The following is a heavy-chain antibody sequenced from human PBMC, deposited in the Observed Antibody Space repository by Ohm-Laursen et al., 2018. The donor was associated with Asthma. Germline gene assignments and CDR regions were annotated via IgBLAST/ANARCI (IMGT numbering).Heavy chain of an antibody. D-gene: IGHD5-18*01. CDR1: GGTFSSYA. J-gene: IGHJ6*02. V-gene: IGHV1-69*13. CDR2: IIPIFGTA. Sequence: SVKVSCKASGGTFSSYAISWVRQAPGQGLEWVGGIIPIFGTANYAQKFQGRVTITADESTSTAYMELSSLRSEDTAVYYCARSLDTAMVNGMDVWGQGTTVTVSS. CDR3: ARSLDTAMVNGMDV.